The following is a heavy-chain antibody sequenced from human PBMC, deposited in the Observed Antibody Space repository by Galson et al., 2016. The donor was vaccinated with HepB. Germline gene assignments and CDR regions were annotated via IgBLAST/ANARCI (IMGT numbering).Heavy chain of an antibody. CDR3: ARGESKYYDFWSGNYYYFMDV. J-gene: IGHJ6*03. V-gene: IGHV3-33*01. CDR1: GFTVSSYG. D-gene: IGHD3-3*01. CDR2: IWYDGNKR. Sequence: LRLSCAASGFTVSSYGMHWVRQAPGKGLEWVAVIWYDGNKRYYADSVKGRFTISRDNSKNTLYLQMNSLRVDDTAVYYCARGESKYYDFWSGNYYYFMDVWGKGTTVTVSS.